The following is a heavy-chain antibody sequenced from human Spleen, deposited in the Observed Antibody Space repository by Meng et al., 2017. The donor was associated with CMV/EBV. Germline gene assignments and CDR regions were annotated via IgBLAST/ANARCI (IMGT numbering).Heavy chain of an antibody. D-gene: IGHD3-10*01. J-gene: IGHJ4*02. V-gene: IGHV1-18*01. Sequence: ASVKVSCKASGYTFTSYGITWVRQAPGQGLEWMGWISAYNGNTDYARSFQDRVTMTTDTSTSTAYMELRSLRSDDTAVYYCATDLFQKAYYNTRGGFDYWGQGTLVTVSS. CDR3: ATDLFQKAYYNTRGGFDY. CDR2: ISAYNGNT. CDR1: GYTFTSYG.